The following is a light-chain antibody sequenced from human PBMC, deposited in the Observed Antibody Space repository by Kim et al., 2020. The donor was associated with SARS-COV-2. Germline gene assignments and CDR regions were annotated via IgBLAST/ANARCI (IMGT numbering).Light chain of an antibody. CDR1: NIGSKR. J-gene: IGLJ3*02. V-gene: IGLV3-21*04. CDR3: QVWDSSSDHWV. Sequence: APGKTARITCGGNNIGSKRFHWYPPKPAQAPVRVIYYDSARPSALPERFSGSTSGNTATLTISRVEAGDEADYYCQVWDSSSDHWVFGGGTQLTVL. CDR2: YDS.